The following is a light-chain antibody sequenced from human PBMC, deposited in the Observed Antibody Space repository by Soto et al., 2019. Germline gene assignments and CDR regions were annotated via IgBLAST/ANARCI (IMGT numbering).Light chain of an antibody. J-gene: IGKJ2*01. CDR2: TAS. CDR1: QSISSNY. V-gene: IGKV3-20*01. CDR3: QQYGSSPYT. Sequence: EIVLTQSPGTLSLSPGERATLSCRASQSISSNYLAWYQQKPGQAPRLLIYTASSRATGIPDRFSGSGSGTDFILTISSLEPEDFAVYSCQQYGSSPYTFGQGTTLEI.